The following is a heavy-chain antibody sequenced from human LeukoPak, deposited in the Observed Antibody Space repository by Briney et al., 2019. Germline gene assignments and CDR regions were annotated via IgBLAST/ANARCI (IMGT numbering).Heavy chain of an antibody. Sequence: GGSLRLSCAASGFTFSSYSMNWVRQAPGKGLEWVSSISSSSSYIYYADSVKGRFTISRDNAKNSLYLQMNSLRAEDTAVYYCARNGKQQPIDYWGQGTLVTVSS. CDR2: ISSSSSYI. J-gene: IGHJ4*02. CDR1: GFTFSSYS. CDR3: ARNGKQQPIDY. V-gene: IGHV3-21*01. D-gene: IGHD6-13*01.